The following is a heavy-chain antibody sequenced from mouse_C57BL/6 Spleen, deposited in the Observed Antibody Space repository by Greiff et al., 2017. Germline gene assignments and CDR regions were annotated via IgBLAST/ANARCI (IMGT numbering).Heavy chain of an antibody. Sequence: EVQRVESGGDLVKPGGSLKLSCAASGFNFSSYGMYWVRQTPDKRLEWVATISSGGSYTYYPDSVKGRFTISRDNAKNTLYLQMSSLKSEDTAMCYSARPYGSSLAWFTYCNRGTLVTVSA. V-gene: IGHV5-6*01. CDR3: ARPYGSSLAWFTY. J-gene: IGHJ3*01. CDR1: GFNFSSYG. CDR2: ISSGGSYT. D-gene: IGHD1-1*01.